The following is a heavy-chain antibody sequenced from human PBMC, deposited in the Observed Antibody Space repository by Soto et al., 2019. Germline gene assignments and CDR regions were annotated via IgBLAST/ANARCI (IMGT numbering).Heavy chain of an antibody. CDR2: IIPIFGTA. J-gene: IGHJ3*02. CDR3: ARDRPGGSYPHYAFDI. V-gene: IGHV1-69*01. Sequence: QVQLVQSGAEVKKPGSSVKVSCKASGGTFSSYAISWVRQAPGQGLEWMGGIIPIFGTANYAQKFQGRVTITADESTSTAYMELSSLRSEDTAVYYCARDRPGGSYPHYAFDIWGQGTMVTVSS. CDR1: GGTFSSYA. D-gene: IGHD1-26*01.